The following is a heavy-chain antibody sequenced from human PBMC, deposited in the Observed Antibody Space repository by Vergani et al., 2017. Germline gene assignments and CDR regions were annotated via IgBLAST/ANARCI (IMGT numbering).Heavy chain of an antibody. V-gene: IGHV3-30*02. CDR3: AKHFRGWGIDY. CDR1: GFTLSNYD. D-gene: IGHD3-16*01. CDR2: IQIDGSNQ. J-gene: IGHJ4*02. Sequence: QVQLVESGGGVVQRGGSLRLSCASSGFTLSNYDMQWIRQGPGKGLEFVAFIQIDGSNQYYADSVQGRFTLSRNFSKNTLYLQMNSLRTDDTATCYCAKHFRGWGIDYWGQGTQVIVSS.